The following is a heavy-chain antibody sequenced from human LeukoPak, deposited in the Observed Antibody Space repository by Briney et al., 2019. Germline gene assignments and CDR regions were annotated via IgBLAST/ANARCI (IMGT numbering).Heavy chain of an antibody. J-gene: IGHJ5*02. V-gene: IGHV5-51*01. D-gene: IGHD4-17*01. Sequence: GESLKISCKGSGYSFTSYWIGWVRQMPGKGLEWMGIIYPGDSDTRYSPSFQGQVTISADKSISTAYLQWSSLKASDTAIYYCARHAYGDYGTEWFDPWGQGTLVTVSS. CDR1: GYSFTSYW. CDR2: IYPGDSDT. CDR3: ARHAYGDYGTEWFDP.